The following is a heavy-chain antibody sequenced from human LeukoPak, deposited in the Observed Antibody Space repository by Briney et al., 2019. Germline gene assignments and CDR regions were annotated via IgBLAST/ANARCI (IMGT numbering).Heavy chain of an antibody. J-gene: IGHJ4*02. D-gene: IGHD3-10*01. CDR1: GDSISSYY. CDR3: TRTHGGFDY. Sequence: SESLSLTCTVPGDSISSYYWSWIRQPPGKGLEWIGYIFYSGSTNYNPSLKSRVTISVDTSKNQFSLKLSSVTAADTAVYYCTRTHGGFDYWGQGTLVTVSS. CDR2: IFYSGST. V-gene: IGHV4-59*01.